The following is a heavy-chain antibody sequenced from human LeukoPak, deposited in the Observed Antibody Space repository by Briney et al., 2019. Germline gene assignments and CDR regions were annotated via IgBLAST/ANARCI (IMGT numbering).Heavy chain of an antibody. CDR3: ARDNTYYYGSGSYYHHGYLDY. CDR1: GFTFSSYW. CDR2: IKQDGSEK. Sequence: GGSLRLSCAASGFTFSSYWMSWVRQAPGKGLEWVANIKQDGSEKYYVDSVKGRFTISRDNAKNSLYLQMNSLRAEDTAVYYCARDNTYYYGSGSYYHHGYLDYWGQGTLVTVSS. D-gene: IGHD3-10*01. V-gene: IGHV3-7*01. J-gene: IGHJ4*02.